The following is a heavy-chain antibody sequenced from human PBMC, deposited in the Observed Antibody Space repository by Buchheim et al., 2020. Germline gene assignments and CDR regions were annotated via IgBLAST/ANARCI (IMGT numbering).Heavy chain of an antibody. CDR1: GGSISSSSYY. CDR3: AREDSSSWYPPLHYYYYYGMDV. J-gene: IGHJ6*02. CDR2: IYYSGST. Sequence: QLQLQESGPGLVKPSETLSLTCTVSGGSISSSSYYWGWIRQPPGKGLEWIGSIYYSGSTYYNPSLKSRVTISVDTSKNQFSLKLSSVTAADTAVYYWAREDSSSWYPPLHYYYYYGMDVWGQGTT. D-gene: IGHD6-13*01. V-gene: IGHV4-39*01.